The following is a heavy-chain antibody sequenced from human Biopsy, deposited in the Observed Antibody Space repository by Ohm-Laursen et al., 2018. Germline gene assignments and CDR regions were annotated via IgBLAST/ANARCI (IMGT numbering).Heavy chain of an antibody. J-gene: IGHJ4*02. D-gene: IGHD1-26*01. CDR2: MNPNSGKT. Sequence: GSSVKVSCKASGYTFISYDIDWVRQAPGQGLEWMGYMNPNSGKTGYAQKFQGRVTMTTNTSVNTAYMELSNLTFEDTAVYYSAIESGTYSKPFDYWGQGSQVIVSS. CDR1: GYTFISYD. V-gene: IGHV1-8*01. CDR3: AIESGTYSKPFDY.